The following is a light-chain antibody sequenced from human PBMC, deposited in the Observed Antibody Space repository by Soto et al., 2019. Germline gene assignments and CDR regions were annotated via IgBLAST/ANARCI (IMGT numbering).Light chain of an antibody. V-gene: IGKV3-11*01. CDR2: DAS. Sequence: EIVLTQSPATQSLSPGERATLSCRASQSVSSYLAWYQQKPGQAPRLLIYDASNRATGIPARFSGSGSGKDFTLTISNLEPEDFAVYYWQQRSNWPLTFGGGTKVEIK. CDR1: QSVSSY. CDR3: QQRSNWPLT. J-gene: IGKJ4*01.